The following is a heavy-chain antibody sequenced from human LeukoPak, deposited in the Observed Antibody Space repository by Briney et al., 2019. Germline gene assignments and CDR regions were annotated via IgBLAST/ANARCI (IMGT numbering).Heavy chain of an antibody. V-gene: IGHV1-2*02. Sequence: ASVKVPCKASGYTFTVNHVHWVRQAPGQGLEWMGWNDPNSGGKKYAQKFQDRVAVTSDTSISTAYMELSGLRSDDTAVYFCAREADIVSFDLWGRGTRVTVSS. CDR2: NDPNSGGK. J-gene: IGHJ2*01. D-gene: IGHD3-16*02. CDR1: GYTFTVNH. CDR3: AREADIVSFDL.